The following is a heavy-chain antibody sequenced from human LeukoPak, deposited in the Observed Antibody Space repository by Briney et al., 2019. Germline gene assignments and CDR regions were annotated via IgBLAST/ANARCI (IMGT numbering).Heavy chain of an antibody. D-gene: IGHD4-11*01. J-gene: IGHJ4*02. Sequence: GGSLRLSCAASGFTFSNYWMNWVRQAPGKGLEWVANIKQDGSEKYYVDSVKGRFTISRDNAKNSLYLQMNSLRAEDTAVYYCATSGYSNIDYWGQGALGTVSS. CDR2: IKQDGSEK. CDR1: GFTFSNYW. V-gene: IGHV3-7*01. CDR3: ATSGYSNIDY.